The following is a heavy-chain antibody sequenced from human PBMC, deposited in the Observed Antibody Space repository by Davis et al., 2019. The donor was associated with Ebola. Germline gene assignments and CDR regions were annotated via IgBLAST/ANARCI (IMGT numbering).Heavy chain of an antibody. CDR1: GFTFSSYS. J-gene: IGHJ3*02. V-gene: IGHV3-21*01. Sequence: GESLKISCAASGFTFSSYSMNWVRQAPGKGLEWVSSISSSSSYIYYADSVKGRFTISRDNAKNSLYLQMNSLRAEDTAVYYCARDLSVTDDAFDIWGQGTMVTVSS. CDR2: ISSSSSYI. CDR3: ARDLSVTDDAFDI. D-gene: IGHD2-21*02.